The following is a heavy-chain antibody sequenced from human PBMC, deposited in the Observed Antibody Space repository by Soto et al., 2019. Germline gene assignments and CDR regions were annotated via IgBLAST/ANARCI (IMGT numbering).Heavy chain of an antibody. CDR1: GGSFSSYY. V-gene: IGHV4-34*01. CDR3: AREFTMVRGVISTIYGMDV. J-gene: IGHJ6*02. Sequence: PSETLSLTCAVYGGSFSSYYWSWIRQPPGKGLEWIGEINHSGSTNYNPSLKSRVTISVDTSKNQFSLKLSSVTAADTAVYYCAREFTMVRGVISTIYGMDVWGQGTTVTVSS. CDR2: INHSGST. D-gene: IGHD3-10*01.